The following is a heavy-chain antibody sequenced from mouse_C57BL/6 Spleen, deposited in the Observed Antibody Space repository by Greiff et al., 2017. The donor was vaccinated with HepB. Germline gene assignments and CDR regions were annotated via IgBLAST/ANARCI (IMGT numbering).Heavy chain of an antibody. CDR2: ISSGGDYI. V-gene: IGHV5-9-1*02. CDR3: TRALVAPYAMDY. Sequence: EVKLMESGEGLVKPGGSLKLSCAASGFTFSSYAMSWVRQTPEKRLEWVAYISSGGDYIYYADTVKGRFTISRDNARNTLYLQMSSLKSEDTAMYYCTRALVAPYAMDYWGQGTSVTVSS. J-gene: IGHJ4*01. D-gene: IGHD1-1*01. CDR1: GFTFSSYA.